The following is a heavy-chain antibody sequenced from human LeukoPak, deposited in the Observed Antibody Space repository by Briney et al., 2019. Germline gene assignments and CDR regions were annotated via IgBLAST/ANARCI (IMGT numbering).Heavy chain of an antibody. J-gene: IGHJ4*02. D-gene: IGHD3-10*01. Sequence: ETLSLTCTVSGGSISSSSYYWGWIRQAPGKGLEWVSSISGSGAYIYYADSVKGRFTITRDNAKTSVDLQMDSLRADDTAVYYCARDQKPDYGSFDYWGQGTLVTVSS. CDR1: GGSISSSS. CDR3: ARDQKPDYGSFDY. CDR2: ISGSGAYI. V-gene: IGHV3-21*06.